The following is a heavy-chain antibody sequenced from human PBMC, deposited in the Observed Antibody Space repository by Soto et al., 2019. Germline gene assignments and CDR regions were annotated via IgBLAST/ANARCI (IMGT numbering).Heavy chain of an antibody. CDR2: ISAYNGNT. V-gene: IGHV1-18*01. J-gene: IGHJ4*02. Sequence: ASVKVSCKASGYTFTSYGISWVRQAPGQGLEWMGWISAYNGNTNYAQKLQGRVTMTTDTPTSTAYMELRSLRSDDTAVYYCARGDSSGYYPSQYFDYWGQGTLVTVSS. CDR1: GYTFTSYG. CDR3: ARGDSSGYYPSQYFDY. D-gene: IGHD3-22*01.